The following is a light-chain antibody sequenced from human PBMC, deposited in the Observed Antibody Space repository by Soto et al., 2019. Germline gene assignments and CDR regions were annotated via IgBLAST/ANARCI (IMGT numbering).Light chain of an antibody. CDR1: SSHIGAGYD. V-gene: IGLV1-40*01. CDR3: QSYDSSLSGYV. J-gene: IGLJ1*01. Sequence: QSVLTQPPSVSGAPGQRVTISCTGSSSHIGAGYDVSWYQQLPGTAPKFLIYGNTDRPSGVPDRFSGSKSGTSASLAITGLQAEDEADYYCQSYDSSLSGYVFGTGTKVTVL. CDR2: GNT.